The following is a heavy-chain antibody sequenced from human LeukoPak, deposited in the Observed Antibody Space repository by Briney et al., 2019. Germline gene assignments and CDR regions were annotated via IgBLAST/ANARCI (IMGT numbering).Heavy chain of an antibody. CDR2: ISAYNGNT. Sequence: ASVKVSCKASGYTLTSYGISWVRQAPGQGLEWMGWISAYNGNTNYAQKLQGRVTMTTDTSTSTAYMELRSLRSDDTAVYYCARVDIVVVPAAKGPYYYYGMDVWGQGATVTVSS. V-gene: IGHV1-18*01. D-gene: IGHD2-2*03. CDR3: ARVDIVVVPAAKGPYYYYGMDV. J-gene: IGHJ6*02. CDR1: GYTLTSYG.